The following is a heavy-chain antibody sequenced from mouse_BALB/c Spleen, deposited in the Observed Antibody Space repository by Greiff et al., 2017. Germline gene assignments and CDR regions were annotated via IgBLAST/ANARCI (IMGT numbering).Heavy chain of an antibody. CDR2: INPSTGYT. CDR1: GYTFTSYW. V-gene: IGHV1-7*01. D-gene: IGHD3-2*01. J-gene: IGHJ2*01. CDR3: ARRGQLGPYDFDD. Sequence: VQLQQSGAELAKPGASVKMSCKASGYTFTSYWMHWVKQRPGQGLEWIGYINPSTGYTEYNQKFKDKATLTADKSSSTAYMQLSSLTSEDSAVYYCARRGQLGPYDFDDWGQGTTLTVSS.